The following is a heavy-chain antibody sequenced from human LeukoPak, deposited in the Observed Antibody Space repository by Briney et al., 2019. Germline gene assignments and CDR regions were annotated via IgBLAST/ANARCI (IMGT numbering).Heavy chain of an antibody. V-gene: IGHV4-34*01. Sequence: SETLSLTCAVYGGSFSGYYWSWIRQPPGKGREWIGEINHSGSTNYNPSLKSRVTISVDTSKNQFSLKLSSVTAADTAVYYCARGHDILTGYYENWGQGTLVTVSS. CDR3: ARGHDILTGYYEN. J-gene: IGHJ4*02. CDR2: INHSGST. CDR1: GGSFSGYY. D-gene: IGHD3-9*01.